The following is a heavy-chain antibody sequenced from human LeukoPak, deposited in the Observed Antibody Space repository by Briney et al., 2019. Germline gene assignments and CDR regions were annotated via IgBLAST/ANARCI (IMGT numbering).Heavy chain of an antibody. CDR3: ARGHPTYYYYGMDV. V-gene: IGHV4-59*01. Sequence: KPSETLSLTCTVSGGSISSYYWNWIRRPPGKELEWIGYVYYSGSTNYSPSLKSRVTISLDTSKNQFALKLSSVTAADTAVYYCARGHPTYYYYGMDVWGQGTTVTVSS. J-gene: IGHJ6*02. CDR2: VYYSGST. D-gene: IGHD1-26*01. CDR1: GGSISSYY.